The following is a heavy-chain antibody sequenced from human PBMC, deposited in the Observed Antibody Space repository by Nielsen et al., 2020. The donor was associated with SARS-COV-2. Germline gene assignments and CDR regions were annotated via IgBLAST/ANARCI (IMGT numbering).Heavy chain of an antibody. CDR3: ARGDEAERRYYFDY. J-gene: IGHJ4*02. CDR2: IIPIFGTA. V-gene: IGHV1-69*06. CDR1: GGTFSSYA. D-gene: IGHD6-25*01. Sequence: SVKVSCKASGGTFSSYATSWVRQAPGQGLEWMGGIIPIFGTANYAQKFQGRVTITADKSTSTAYMELSSLRSEDTAVYYCARGDEAERRYYFDYWGQGTLVTVSS.